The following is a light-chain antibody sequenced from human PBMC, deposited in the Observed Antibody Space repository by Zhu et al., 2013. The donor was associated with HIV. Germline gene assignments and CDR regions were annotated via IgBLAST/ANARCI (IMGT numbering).Light chain of an antibody. V-gene: IGLV1-44*01. CDR1: SSNIGSNT. J-gene: IGLJ3*02. CDR3: QSFDAGLRVWV. CDR2: SND. Sequence: QSVLTQPPSASGTPGQRVTISCSGSSSNIGSNTVNWYQQLPGTAPKLLIYSNDQRPSRVPDRFSGSKSGTSASLAISGLQSEDEADYYCQSFDAGLRVWVFGGGTKLAVL.